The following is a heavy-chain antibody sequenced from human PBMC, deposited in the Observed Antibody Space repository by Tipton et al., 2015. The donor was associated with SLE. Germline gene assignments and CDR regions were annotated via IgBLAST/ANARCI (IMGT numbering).Heavy chain of an antibody. V-gene: IGHV4-39*01. Sequence: TLSLTCTVSGGSISSSSYYWGWIRQPPGKGLEWIGSIYYSGSTYYNPSLKSRVTISVDTSKNQFSLKLSSVTAADTAVYYCARLGYSSSWLDYWGQGTLVTVSS. CDR1: GGSISSSSYY. D-gene: IGHD6-13*01. J-gene: IGHJ4*02. CDR2: IYYSGST. CDR3: ARLGYSSSWLDY.